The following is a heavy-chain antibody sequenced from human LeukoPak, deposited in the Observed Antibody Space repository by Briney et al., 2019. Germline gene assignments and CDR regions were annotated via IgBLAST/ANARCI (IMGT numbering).Heavy chain of an antibody. D-gene: IGHD2/OR15-2a*01. CDR3: TKIGRSNELDY. Sequence: PGGSLRLSCAASGFAFTYVWMSWVRQAPGKGLEWVGRIKSKTDGGTTDYAAPVKGRFTISRDDSKETLYLQMNSLKTEDTAVYYCTKIGRSNELDYWGQGTLVTVSS. V-gene: IGHV3-15*01. CDR1: GFAFTYVW. J-gene: IGHJ4*02. CDR2: IKSKTDGGTT.